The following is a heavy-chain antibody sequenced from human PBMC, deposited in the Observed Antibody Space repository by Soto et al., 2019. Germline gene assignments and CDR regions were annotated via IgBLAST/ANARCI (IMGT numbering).Heavy chain of an antibody. CDR2: ISSSSSYT. CDR1: GFTFSDYY. CDR3: ARDCGYSYGPDYYYGMDV. J-gene: IGHJ6*02. Sequence: QVQLVESGGGLVKPGGSLRLSCAASGFTFSDYYMSWIRQAPGKGLEWVSYISSSSSYTNYADSVKGRFTISRDNAKNSLYLQMNSLRAEDTAVYYCARDCGYSYGPDYYYGMDVWGQGTTVTVSS. V-gene: IGHV3-11*05. D-gene: IGHD5-18*01.